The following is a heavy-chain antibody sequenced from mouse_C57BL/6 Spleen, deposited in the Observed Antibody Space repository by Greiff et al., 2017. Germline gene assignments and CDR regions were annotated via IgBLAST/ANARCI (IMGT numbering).Heavy chain of an antibody. CDR2: ISSGRSTI. D-gene: IGHD1-1*01. J-gene: IGHJ4*01. V-gene: IGHV5-17*01. CDR1: GFTFSDYG. Sequence: EVQLVESGGGLVKPGGSLKLSCAASGFTFSDYGMHWVRQAPEKGLEWVAYISSGRSTIYYADTVKGRFTISRDNAKNTLFLQMTSLRSEDTAMYFSVQRNSGIRYLYYSAMDSSGQETSVTVSS. CDR3: VQRNSGIRYLYYSAMDS.